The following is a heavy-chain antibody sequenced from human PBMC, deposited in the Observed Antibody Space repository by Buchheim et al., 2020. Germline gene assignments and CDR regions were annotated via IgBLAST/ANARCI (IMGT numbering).Heavy chain of an antibody. J-gene: IGHJ5*02. CDR2: IYYSGST. V-gene: IGHV4-39*01. Sequence: QLQLQESGPGLVKPSETLSLTCTVSGGSISSSSYYWGWIRQPPGKGLEWIGSIYYSGSTYYNPSLKSRVTISVDTSKNQFSLKLGSVTAADTAVYYCARLAKQGYSTNGVCPAWFDPWGQGTL. CDR3: ARLAKQGYSTNGVCPAWFDP. D-gene: IGHD2-8*01. CDR1: GGSISSSSYY.